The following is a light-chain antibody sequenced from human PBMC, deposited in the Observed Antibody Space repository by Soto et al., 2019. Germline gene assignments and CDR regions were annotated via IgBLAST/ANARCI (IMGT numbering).Light chain of an antibody. CDR1: QSVSSTY. V-gene: IGKV3-20*01. J-gene: IGKJ3*01. Sequence: EIVLTQSLGTLSLFPGERATLSCRASQSVSSTYFAWYRQKPGQPPSLLIYGASNRATGVPDRFSGSGSGPDFTLTISRLEPEDFAVYYCQQYISSPPGFTFGPGTTVEIK. CDR3: QQYISSPPGFT. CDR2: GAS.